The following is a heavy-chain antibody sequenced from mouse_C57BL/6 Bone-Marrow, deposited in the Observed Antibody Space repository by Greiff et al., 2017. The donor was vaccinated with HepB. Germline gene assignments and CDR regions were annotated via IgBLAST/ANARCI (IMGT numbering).Heavy chain of an antibody. CDR1: DSEVFPIAY. V-gene: IGHV15-2*01. CDR3: ARREKIHSNYVDYAMDY. D-gene: IGHD2-5*01. J-gene: IGHJ4*01. Sequence: QVQLQQSGSELRSPGSSVKLSCKDFDSEVFPIAYMSWVRQKPGHGFEWIGGILPSIGRTIYGEKFEDKATLDADTLSNTAYLELNSLTSEDSAIYYCARREKIHSNYVDYAMDYWGQGTSVTVSS. CDR2: ILPSIGRT.